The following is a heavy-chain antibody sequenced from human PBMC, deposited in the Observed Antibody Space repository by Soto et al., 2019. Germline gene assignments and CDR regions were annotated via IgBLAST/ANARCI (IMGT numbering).Heavy chain of an antibody. D-gene: IGHD6-19*01. Sequence: GESLKISCKGSGYSFTSYWISWVRQMPGKGLEWMGRIDPSDSYTNYSPSFQGHVTISADKSISTAYLQWSSLKASDTAMYYCANPLAVAGDYYGMDVWGQGTTVTVSS. CDR1: GYSFTSYW. CDR3: ANPLAVAGDYYGMDV. V-gene: IGHV5-10-1*01. CDR2: IDPSDSYT. J-gene: IGHJ6*02.